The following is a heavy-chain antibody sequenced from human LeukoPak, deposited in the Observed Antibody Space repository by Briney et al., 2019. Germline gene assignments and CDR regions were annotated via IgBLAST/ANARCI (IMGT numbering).Heavy chain of an antibody. J-gene: IGHJ5*02. CDR3: ATSPNCSSTSCDP. CDR1: GGSFSGYY. Sequence: SETLSLTCALYGGSFSGYYWSWIRHPPGKGLEWIGEINHSGSTNYNPSLKSRVTISVVTSKNQFSLKLSSVTAADTAVYYCATSPNCSSTSCDPWGQGTLVTVSS. V-gene: IGHV4-34*01. CDR2: INHSGST. D-gene: IGHD2-2*01.